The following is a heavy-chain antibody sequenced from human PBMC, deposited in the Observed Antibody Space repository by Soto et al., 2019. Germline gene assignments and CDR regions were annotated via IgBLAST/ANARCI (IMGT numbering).Heavy chain of an antibody. D-gene: IGHD3-22*01. CDR1: GFTFSSYA. V-gene: IGHV3-23*01. J-gene: IGHJ6*02. Sequence: EVQLLESGGGLVQPGGSLRLSCAASGFTFSSYAMSWVRQAPGKGLEWVSAISGSGGSTYYADSVKGRFTISRDNSKNTLYLQMNSLRAEDTAVYYCVKDHYYDSSGYYYYYYGMDVWGQGTTVTVSS. CDR2: ISGSGGST. CDR3: VKDHYYDSSGYYYYYYGMDV.